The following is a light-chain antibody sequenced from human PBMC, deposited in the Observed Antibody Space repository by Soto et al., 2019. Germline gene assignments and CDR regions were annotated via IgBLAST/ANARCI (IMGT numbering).Light chain of an antibody. V-gene: IGKV1-5*03. J-gene: IGKJ1*01. CDR2: EAS. CDR3: QHYTESST. Sequence: DIQMTQSPSTLYASVGDRVTITCRASQSISSWLAWYQQKPGKAPKLLIYEASSSEIGVPPRFRGSGFGTEFTLTISSLQPDDFATYYCQHYTESSTFGQGTRLAIK. CDR1: QSISSW.